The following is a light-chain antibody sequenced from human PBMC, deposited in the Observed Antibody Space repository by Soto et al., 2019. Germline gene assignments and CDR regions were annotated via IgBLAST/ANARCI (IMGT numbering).Light chain of an antibody. J-gene: IGKJ4*01. Sequence: IQMTQSPSTLSASVGDRVTITCRASQSVSDWLAWYQRKPGKVPKLLIYKASNLESGVPSRFSGSGSGTEFTLTISSLQPDDFAPYYCQQYNRYSTFGGGTKVDIK. CDR3: QQYNRYST. V-gene: IGKV1-5*03. CDR2: KAS. CDR1: QSVSDW.